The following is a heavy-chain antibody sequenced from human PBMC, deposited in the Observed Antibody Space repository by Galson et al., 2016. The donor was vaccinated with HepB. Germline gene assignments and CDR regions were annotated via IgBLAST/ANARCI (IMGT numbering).Heavy chain of an antibody. Sequence: SVKVSCKAYGGSFSIYAINWVRQAPGQGLEWMGRIIPILGIVNYGQKFQGRVTITADKSTSTASMELSSLRSEDTAVYFCARDSNDGSGSFAFDIWGQGTMVTVSS. J-gene: IGHJ3*02. V-gene: IGHV1-69*04. D-gene: IGHD3-10*01. CDR2: IIPILGIV. CDR3: ARDSNDGSGSFAFDI. CDR1: GGSFSIYA.